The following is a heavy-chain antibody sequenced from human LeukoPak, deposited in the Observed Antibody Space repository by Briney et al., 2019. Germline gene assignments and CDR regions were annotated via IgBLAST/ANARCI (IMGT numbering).Heavy chain of an antibody. CDR1: GYTFTSYG. CDR3: ARGKTGYSSIPLYYYYYYYMDV. D-gene: IGHD6-13*01. J-gene: IGHJ6*03. CDR2: ISAYNGNT. Sequence: GASVRVSCKASGYTFTSYGISWVRQAPGQGLEWMGWISAYNGNTNYAQKLQGRVTMTTDTSTSTAYMELRSLRSDDTAVYYCARGKTGYSSIPLYYYYYYYMDVWGKGTTVTVSS. V-gene: IGHV1-18*01.